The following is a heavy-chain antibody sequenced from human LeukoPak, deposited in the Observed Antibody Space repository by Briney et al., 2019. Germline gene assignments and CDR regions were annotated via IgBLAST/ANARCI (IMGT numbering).Heavy chain of an antibody. Sequence: SETLSLTCTVSGGSISSYYWSWVRQPPGKGLEWVGDIYYSGSTNYNPSLKSRVTISVDTSKNQFSLKLSSVTAADTAVYYCASGRLNCSSTSCYGEFDPWGQGTPVTVSS. D-gene: IGHD2-2*01. CDR2: IYYSGST. J-gene: IGHJ5*02. CDR3: ASGRLNCSSTSCYGEFDP. V-gene: IGHV4-59*01. CDR1: GGSISSYY.